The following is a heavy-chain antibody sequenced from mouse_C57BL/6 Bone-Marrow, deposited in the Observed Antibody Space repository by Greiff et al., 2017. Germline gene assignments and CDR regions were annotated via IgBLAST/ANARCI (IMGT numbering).Heavy chain of an antibody. CDR3: ARDFAMDY. CDR2: IHPNSGST. J-gene: IGHJ4*01. Sequence: VQLQQPGAELAKPGASVKLSCKASGYTFTSYWMHWVKQRPGQGLEWIGIIHPNSGSTNYNEKFKSKATLTVDKSSSTAYMQLSSLTAEDSAVYYCARDFAMDYWGQGPSVTVSS. CDR1: GYTFTSYW. V-gene: IGHV1-64*01.